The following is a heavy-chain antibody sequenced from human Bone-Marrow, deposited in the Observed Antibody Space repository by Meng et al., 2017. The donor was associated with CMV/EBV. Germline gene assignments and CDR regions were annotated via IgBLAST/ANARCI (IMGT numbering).Heavy chain of an antibody. CDR2: ISWNGGYV. CDR1: GFMFDEHA. CDR3: AKDVISGYNRYYYGMDV. Sequence: SLKISCAASGFMFDEHAMHWVRQAPGKGLEWVSGISWNGGYVGYADSVKGRFTISRDSAKNSLYLQMNSLRPEDTGLYYCAKDVISGYNRYYYGMDVWGQGTTVTVSS. V-gene: IGHV3-9*01. J-gene: IGHJ6*02. D-gene: IGHD5-12*01.